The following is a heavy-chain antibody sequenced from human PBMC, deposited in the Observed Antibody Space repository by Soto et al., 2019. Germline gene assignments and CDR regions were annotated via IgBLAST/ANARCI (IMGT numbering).Heavy chain of an antibody. Sequence: QVQLQESGPGLVKPSETLSLTCTVSGGSISSYYWSWIRQSPGKGLEWVGYIYYRGSTNYNPSLTSRLTISRATSKNPSSLTLRSVTAADTAVYYCARRYGSRFDYWGQGTLVTVCS. CDR2: IYYRGST. V-gene: IGHV4-59*08. CDR3: ARRYGSRFDY. CDR1: GGSISSYY. J-gene: IGHJ4*02. D-gene: IGHD1-26*01.